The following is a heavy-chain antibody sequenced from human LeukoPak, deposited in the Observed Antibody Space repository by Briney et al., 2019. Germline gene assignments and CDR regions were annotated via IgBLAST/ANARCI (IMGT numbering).Heavy chain of an antibody. J-gene: IGHJ4*02. CDR3: ARVGYSSSWYQFDY. V-gene: IGHV1-2*02. D-gene: IGHD6-13*01. Sequence: GASVNVSCKASGYTFTGYYMHWVRQAPGQGLEWMGWINPNSGVTNYAQKFLGRVTITRGTSISTAYMYLSRLRADDTDVYYRARVGYSSSWYQFDYWGQGTLVTVSS. CDR2: INPNSGVT. CDR1: GYTFTGYY.